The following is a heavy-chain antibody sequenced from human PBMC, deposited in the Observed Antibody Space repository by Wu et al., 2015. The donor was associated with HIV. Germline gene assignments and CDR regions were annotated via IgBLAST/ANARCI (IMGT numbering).Heavy chain of an antibody. J-gene: IGHJ6*02. CDR1: GGTFSSYA. V-gene: IGHV1-69*13. CDR2: IIPIFGTA. CDR3: ASRSNCSSTSCYEDYYYYYGMDV. Sequence: QVQLVQSGAEVKKPGSSVKVSCKASGGTFSSYAISWVRQAPGQGLEWMGRIIPIFGTANYAQKFQGRVTITADESTSTAYMELSSLRSEDTAVYYCASRSNCSSTSCYEDYYYYYGMDVWGQGTTVHRLL. D-gene: IGHD2-2*01.